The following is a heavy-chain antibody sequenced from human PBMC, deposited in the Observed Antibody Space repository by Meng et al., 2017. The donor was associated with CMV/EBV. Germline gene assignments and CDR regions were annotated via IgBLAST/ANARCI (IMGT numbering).Heavy chain of an antibody. Sequence: SVKVSCKASGGTFSSYAISWVRQAPGQGLEWMGGIIPIFGTANYAQKFQGRVTITTDESTSTAYMEPSSLRSEDTAVYYCASTATMFYYYYGMDVWGQGTTVTVSS. CDR2: IIPIFGTA. CDR3: ASTATMFYYYYGMDV. J-gene: IGHJ6*02. CDR1: GGTFSSYA. D-gene: IGHD5-24*01. V-gene: IGHV1-69*05.